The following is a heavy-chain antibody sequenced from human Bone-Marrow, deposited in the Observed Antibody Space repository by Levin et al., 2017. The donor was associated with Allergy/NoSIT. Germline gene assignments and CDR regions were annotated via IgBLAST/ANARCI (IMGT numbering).Heavy chain of an antibody. Sequence: GGSLRLSCAASGFTFSSYSMNWVRQAPGKGLEWVSYISSSSSTIYYADSVKGRFTISRDNAKNSLYLQMNSLRAEDTAVYYCARDSRARRHCSSTSCPVNWFDPWGQGTLVTVSS. D-gene: IGHD2-2*01. V-gene: IGHV3-48*01. CDR2: ISSSSSTI. CDR1: GFTFSSYS. CDR3: ARDSRARRHCSSTSCPVNWFDP. J-gene: IGHJ5*02.